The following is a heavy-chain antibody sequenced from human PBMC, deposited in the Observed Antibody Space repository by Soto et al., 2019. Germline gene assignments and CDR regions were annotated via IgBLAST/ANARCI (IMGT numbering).Heavy chain of an antibody. V-gene: IGHV1-18*01. CDR2: ISSDNGNT. CDR1: GYTFITYG. J-gene: IGHJ6*02. D-gene: IGHD6-6*01. CDR3: ARDRPTSSIRARDYYYAMDV. Sequence: QVQLVQSGAEVKKPGASVKVSCKASGYTFITYGISWVRQAPGQGLEWMGWISSDNGNTNYAQKLQGRVTMTTDTSTTTAYMELRSLRSDDTAVYYCARDRPTSSIRARDYYYAMDVWGQGNTVTVSS.